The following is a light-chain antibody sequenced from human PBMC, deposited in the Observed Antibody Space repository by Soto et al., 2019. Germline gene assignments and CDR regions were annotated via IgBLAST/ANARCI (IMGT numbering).Light chain of an antibody. Sequence: EIVMTQSPATLSVSPGERATLSCRASQSVSNNLAWYQKKPGQAPRLLIYGASTRATGIPARFSGGGSGTEFTRAIGSLQSEDFAVYYCQQYNNWWTFGQGTRVEIK. CDR2: GAS. J-gene: IGKJ1*01. CDR1: QSVSNN. CDR3: QQYNNWWT. V-gene: IGKV3-15*01.